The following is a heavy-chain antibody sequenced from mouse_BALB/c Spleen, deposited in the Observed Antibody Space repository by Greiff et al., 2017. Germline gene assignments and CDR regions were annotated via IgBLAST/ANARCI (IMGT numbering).Heavy chain of an antibody. J-gene: IGHJ2*01. Sequence: EVMLVESGGGLVQPGGSLRLSCATSGFTFTDYYMSWVRQPPGKALEWLGFIRNKANGYTTEYSASVKGRFTISRDNSQSILYLQMNTLRAEDSATYYSARRTTVVANFDYWGQGTTLTVSS. D-gene: IGHD1-1*01. CDR3: ARRTTVVANFDY. V-gene: IGHV7-3*02. CDR2: IRNKANGYTT. CDR1: GFTFTDYY.